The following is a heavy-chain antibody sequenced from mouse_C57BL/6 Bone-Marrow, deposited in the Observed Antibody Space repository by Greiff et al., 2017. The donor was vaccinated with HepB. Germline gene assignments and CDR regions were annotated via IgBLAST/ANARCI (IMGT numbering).Heavy chain of an antibody. CDR1: GYTFTSYW. D-gene: IGHD1-1*01. V-gene: IGHV1-64*01. J-gene: IGHJ1*03. CDR3: ARKRIGSSPDFDV. CDR2: IHPNSGST. Sequence: QVQLQQPGAELVKPGASVKLSCKASGYTFTSYWMHWVKQRPGQGLEWIGMIHPNSGSTNYNEKFKSKATLTVDKSSSTAYMQLSSLTSEDSAVYYCARKRIGSSPDFDVWGTGTTVTVSS.